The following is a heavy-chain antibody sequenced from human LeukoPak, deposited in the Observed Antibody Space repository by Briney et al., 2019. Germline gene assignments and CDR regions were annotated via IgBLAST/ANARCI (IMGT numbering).Heavy chain of an antibody. CDR1: GGTFSSYA. V-gene: IGHV1-69*13. Sequence: ASVKVSCKASGGTFSSYAISWVRQAPGQGREWMGGIIPIFGTANYAQKFQGRVTITADESTSTAYMELSSLRSEDTAVYYCAILPPIVVVPAAQGENWFDPWGQGTLVTVSS. J-gene: IGHJ5*02. CDR3: AILPPIVVVPAAQGENWFDP. D-gene: IGHD2-2*01. CDR2: IIPIFGTA.